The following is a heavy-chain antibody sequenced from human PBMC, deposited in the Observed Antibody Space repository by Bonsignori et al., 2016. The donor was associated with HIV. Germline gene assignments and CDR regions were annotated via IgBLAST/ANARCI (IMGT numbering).Heavy chain of an antibody. CDR3: AKEYYYDSSGYSAAFDI. CDR2: ISDGGGDT. V-gene: IGHV3-23*01. D-gene: IGHD3-22*01. Sequence: WIRQPPGKGLEWVSGISDGGGDTYYADSVKGRFSISRDNFKNTLYLRLNSLRAEDTAVYYCAKEYYYDSSGYSAAFDIWGQGTMVTVSS. J-gene: IGHJ3*02.